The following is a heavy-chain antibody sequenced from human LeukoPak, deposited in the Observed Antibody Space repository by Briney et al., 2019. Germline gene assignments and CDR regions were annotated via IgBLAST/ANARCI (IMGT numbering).Heavy chain of an antibody. V-gene: IGHV1-18*01. CDR3: ARGLEAAALHPYDF. J-gene: IGHJ4*02. D-gene: IGHD6-13*01. CDR2: SSAYNGHT. CDR1: GYTFTSYG. Sequence: ASVKVSCRASGYTFTSYGISWVRQAPGQGLEWMGWSSAYNGHTNYAQKVQGRVTMTTDTSTSTAYMELRSLRFDDSAVYYCARGLEAAALHPYDFWGQGTLVTVSS.